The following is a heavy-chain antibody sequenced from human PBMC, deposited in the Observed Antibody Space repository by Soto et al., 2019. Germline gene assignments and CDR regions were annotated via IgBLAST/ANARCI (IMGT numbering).Heavy chain of an antibody. CDR2: TYYRSKWYN. D-gene: IGHD6-19*01. Sequence: QSQTLSLTCAISGDSVSSNSAAWNWIRKSPSRGLEWLGRTYYRSKWYNDYAVSVKSRITINPDTSKNQFSLQLNSVTPEDIAVYYCARDPQCDAFDIWGQGTMVTVSS. CDR1: GDSVSSNSAA. V-gene: IGHV6-1*01. CDR3: ARDPQCDAFDI. J-gene: IGHJ3*02.